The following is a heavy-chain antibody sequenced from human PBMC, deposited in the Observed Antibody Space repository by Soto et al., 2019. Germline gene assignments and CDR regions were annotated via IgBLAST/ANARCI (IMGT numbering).Heavy chain of an antibody. V-gene: IGHV6-1*01. D-gene: IGHD3-22*01. J-gene: IGHJ6*02. CDR2: TYYRSKWYN. CDR1: GDSVSRNSAA. Sequence: SQTLSLACAVSGDSVSRNSAAWNWIRQSPSRGLEWLGRTYYRSKWYNDYAVYVKSRISINPDTSKNQFSLQLNSVTPEDTAVYYCAREVHYYDSSGYFSHFYGMDVWGQGTTVTVSS. CDR3: AREVHYYDSSGYFSHFYGMDV.